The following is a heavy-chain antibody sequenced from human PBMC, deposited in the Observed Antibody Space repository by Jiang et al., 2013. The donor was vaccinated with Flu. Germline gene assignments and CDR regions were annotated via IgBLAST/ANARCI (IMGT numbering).Heavy chain of an antibody. J-gene: IGHJ4*02. D-gene: IGHD1-26*01. V-gene: IGHV4-39*01. Sequence: LLKPSETLSLTCTVSGGSISSSSFYWGWIRQPPGKRLEWIGNIYYDGSTYYNPSLKSRVTISVDTSKNQFSLKLSSVTAADTAVYYCARQGGWDNDGALYWGQGTLVTVSS. CDR1: GGSISSSSFY. CDR2: IYYDGST. CDR3: ARQGGWDNDGALY.